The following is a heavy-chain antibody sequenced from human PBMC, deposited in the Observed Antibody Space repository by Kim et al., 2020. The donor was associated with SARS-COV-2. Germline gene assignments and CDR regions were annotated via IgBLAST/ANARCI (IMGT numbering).Heavy chain of an antibody. Sequence: GGSLRLSCAASGFTFSSYAMHWVRQAPGKGLEWVAVISYDGSNKYYADSVKGRFTISRDNSKNTLYLQMNSLRAEDTAVYYCARENESYSSSWSTMGNWFDPWGQGTLVTVSS. D-gene: IGHD6-13*01. J-gene: IGHJ5*02. CDR3: ARENESYSSSWSTMGNWFDP. V-gene: IGHV3-30*04. CDR1: GFTFSSYA. CDR2: ISYDGSNK.